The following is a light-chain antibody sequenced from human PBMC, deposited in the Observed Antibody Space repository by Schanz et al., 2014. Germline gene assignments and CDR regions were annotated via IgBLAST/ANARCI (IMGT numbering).Light chain of an antibody. J-gene: IGKJ1*01. V-gene: IGKV1-39*01. CDR2: AAS. CDR1: RGINNY. Sequence: DIQMTPSPSSLSASVGDRVTITCRASRGINNYLNWYQQKPGKAPELLIYAASSLQSGVPSRFSGSGSETDFTLTISSLQPEDFATYYCQQTYNTVRTFGQGTKVEVK. CDR3: QQTYNTVRT.